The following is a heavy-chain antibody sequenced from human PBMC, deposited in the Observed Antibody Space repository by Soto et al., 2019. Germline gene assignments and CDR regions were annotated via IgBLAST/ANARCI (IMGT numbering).Heavy chain of an antibody. CDR2: INAYNGNT. D-gene: IGHD2-15*01. J-gene: IGHJ5*02. CDR3: ARGIATGQLDP. Sequence: ASVKVSCKASGYTFTRYTINWVRQAPGQRLEWMGWINAYNGNTKSSQKFQARVIITRDTSTSTAYMDLSSLRSEDTAVYYCARGIATGQLDPWGQGTLVTVSS. CDR1: GYTFTRYT. V-gene: IGHV1-3*01.